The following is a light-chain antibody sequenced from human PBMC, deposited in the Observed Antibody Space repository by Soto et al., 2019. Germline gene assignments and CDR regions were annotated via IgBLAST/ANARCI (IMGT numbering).Light chain of an antibody. Sequence: IQLTQSPSSLSASVGDRVTITCRASQGISSYLAWYQQKPGKAPKLLIYAASTLQSGVPSRFSGSGSGTDFPLTISRLQPEDFATYYCQQLNSYPRIGQGTRLEMK. CDR2: AAS. CDR1: QGISSY. V-gene: IGKV1-9*01. CDR3: QQLNSYPR. J-gene: IGKJ5*01.